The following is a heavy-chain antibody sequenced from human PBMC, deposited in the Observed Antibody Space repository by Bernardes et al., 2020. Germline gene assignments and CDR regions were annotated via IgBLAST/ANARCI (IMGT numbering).Heavy chain of an antibody. CDR1: GFSLSRSGVG. D-gene: IGHD3-10*01. CDR2: IYWDDDK. CDR3: AHRSSTLVRGKYYCDD. J-gene: IGHJ4*02. V-gene: IGHV2-5*02. Sequence: FGHTSWKPPLTLKLTCTFSGFSLSRSGVGVGWIRQPPGKALECLALIYWDDDKRYSPSLKSRLTITKDTSKDQVVLTMTNRDPVDTATYYCAHRSSTLVRGKYYCDDWGQGTLVTVSS.